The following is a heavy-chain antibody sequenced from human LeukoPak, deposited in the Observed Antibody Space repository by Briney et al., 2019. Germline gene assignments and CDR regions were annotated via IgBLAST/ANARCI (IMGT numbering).Heavy chain of an antibody. CDR2: IYTSGST. J-gene: IGHJ5*02. V-gene: IGHV4-61*02. CDR1: GGSISSGSYY. Sequence: SETLSLTCTVSGGSISSGSYYWSWIRQPAGKGLEWIGRIYTSGSTYYNPSLKSRVTISVDTSKNQFSLKLSSVTAADTAVYYCARDTVRWFDPWGQGTLVTASS. D-gene: IGHD4-11*01. CDR3: ARDTVRWFDP.